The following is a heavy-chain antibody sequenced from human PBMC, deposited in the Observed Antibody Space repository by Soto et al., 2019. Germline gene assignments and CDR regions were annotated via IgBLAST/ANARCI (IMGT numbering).Heavy chain of an antibody. D-gene: IGHD6-19*01. J-gene: IGHJ4*02. CDR1: GYTFTSYG. CDR2: IIPIFGTA. CDR3: ARGRPLIAVAGTRFDY. Sequence: GASVKVSCKASGYTFTSYGISWVRQAPGQGLEWMGGIIPIFGTANYAQKFQGRVTITADESTSTAYMELSSLRSEDTAVYYCARGRPLIAVAGTRFDYWGQGTLVTVSS. V-gene: IGHV1-69*13.